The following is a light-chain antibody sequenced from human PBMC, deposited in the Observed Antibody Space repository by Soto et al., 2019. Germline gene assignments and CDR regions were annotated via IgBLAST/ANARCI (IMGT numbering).Light chain of an antibody. CDR3: QQYNKWPPYT. J-gene: IGKJ2*01. CDR1: QSVSSN. Sequence: EIVMTQSPATLSVSPGDRATLSCRASQSVSSNLAWYQQKPGQAPRLIIYGASSRATGIPARFSGSGSGTEFTLTISSLQSEDFAVYYCQQYNKWPPYTFGQGTKLEIK. V-gene: IGKV3-15*01. CDR2: GAS.